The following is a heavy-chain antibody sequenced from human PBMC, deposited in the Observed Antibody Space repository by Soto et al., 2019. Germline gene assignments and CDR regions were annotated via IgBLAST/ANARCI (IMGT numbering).Heavy chain of an antibody. J-gene: IGHJ6*02. V-gene: IGHV3-30-3*01. D-gene: IGHD2-15*01. CDR2: ISYDGSNK. CDR3: AREYCSGGNCPKDVYYYYGMDV. Sequence: GGSLRLSYAASGFTLSSYAMHWVRQAPGKGLEWVAAISYDGSNKYYADSVKGRFTISRDNSKNTLYLQMNSLRAADTAVYYCAREYCSGGNCPKDVYYYYGMDVWGQGTTVTVSS. CDR1: GFTLSSYA.